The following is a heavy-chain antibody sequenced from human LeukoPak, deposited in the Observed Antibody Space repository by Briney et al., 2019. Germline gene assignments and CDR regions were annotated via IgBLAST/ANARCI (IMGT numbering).Heavy chain of an antibody. J-gene: IGHJ6*03. CDR2: ISSSGSTI. D-gene: IGHD1-26*01. CDR1: GFSTSSYE. Sequence: GGSLRLSCAASGFSTSSYEMNWVRQAPGKGLEWVSYISSSGSTIYYADSVKGRFTISRDNAKNSLYLQMNSLRAEDTAVYYCARVELAPYYYYMDVRGKGTTVTVSS. V-gene: IGHV3-48*03. CDR3: ARVELAPYYYYMDV.